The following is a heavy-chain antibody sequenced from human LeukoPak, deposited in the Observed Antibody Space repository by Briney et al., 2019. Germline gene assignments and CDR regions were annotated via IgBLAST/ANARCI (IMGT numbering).Heavy chain of an antibody. CDR3: ARRGWNLKAFDI. CDR1: GYTFTSYD. J-gene: IGHJ3*02. V-gene: IGHV1-8*03. CDR2: MNPNSGNA. D-gene: IGHD1-1*01. Sequence: ASVKVSCKASGYTFTSYDINWVRQATGQGLEWMGWMNPNSGNAGYAQKFQGRVTITRNTSISTAYMELSRLRSDDTAVYYCARRGWNLKAFDIWGQGTMVTVSS.